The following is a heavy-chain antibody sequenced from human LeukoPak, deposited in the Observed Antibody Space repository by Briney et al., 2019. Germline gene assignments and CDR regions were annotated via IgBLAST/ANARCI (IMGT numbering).Heavy chain of an antibody. J-gene: IGHJ4*02. Sequence: GGSLRLSCAASGFTCSDYSMNWVRQAPGKGLEWVSYISSSGFTINYADSVKGRFTISRDNAKNSLYLQMNSLRAEDTAVYYCARDSDVPFDYWGQGTLVTVSS. V-gene: IGHV3-48*01. CDR2: ISSSGFTI. CDR1: GFTCSDYS. CDR3: ARDSDVPFDY. D-gene: IGHD3-16*01.